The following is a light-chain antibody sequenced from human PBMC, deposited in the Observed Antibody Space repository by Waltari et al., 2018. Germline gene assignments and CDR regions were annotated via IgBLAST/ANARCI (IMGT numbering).Light chain of an antibody. CDR2: WAS. Sequence: DIVMTQSPDSLVVSLGERATINCKSSQSVLSSANNKNYLGWYQKKPGQPPKLLFYWASTRQSGVPDRFSASGSGTDFSLTISSLQAEDVAVYYCQEYYTIPPWAFGQGTKVEIK. CDR1: QSVLSSANNKNY. CDR3: QEYYTIPPWA. J-gene: IGKJ1*01. V-gene: IGKV4-1*01.